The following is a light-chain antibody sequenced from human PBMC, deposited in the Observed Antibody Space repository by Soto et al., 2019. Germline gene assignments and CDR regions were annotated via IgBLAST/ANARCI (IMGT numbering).Light chain of an antibody. Sequence: EIVLTQSPGTLSLSPGARATLSCRASQSVSSSYLAWYQQKPGQAPRLLIYGXSSRATGIPDRFSGSGSGADFTLTISSLEPEDFAVYYWQQYGSSPGWTFGQGTKVDIK. CDR2: GXS. J-gene: IGKJ1*01. CDR3: QQYGSSPGWT. V-gene: IGKV3-20*01. CDR1: QSVSSSY.